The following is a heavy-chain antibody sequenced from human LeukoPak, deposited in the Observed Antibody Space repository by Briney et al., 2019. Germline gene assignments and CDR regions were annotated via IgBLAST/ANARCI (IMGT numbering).Heavy chain of an antibody. CDR1: GFTFSNYG. V-gene: IGHV3-30*02. D-gene: IGHD1-26*01. J-gene: IGHJ4*02. CDR2: IRFDGTNK. Sequence: PGGSLRLSCAASGFTFSNYGMHWVRQAPGKGLEWVAFIRFDGTNKFYADSVKGRFTISRDNAKESLFLQMDSLRDEDTAIYYCARDKVVGATTGFDYWGQGTLVTVSS. CDR3: ARDKVVGATTGFDY.